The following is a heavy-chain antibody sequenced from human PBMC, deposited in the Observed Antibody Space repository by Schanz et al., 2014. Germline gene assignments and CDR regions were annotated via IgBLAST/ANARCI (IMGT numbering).Heavy chain of an antibody. CDR2: TSTDGTKT. CDR3: ARDPGGTKTHGL. V-gene: IGHV3-30*03. D-gene: IGHD2-15*01. J-gene: IGHJ4*02. Sequence: VQLVESGGGLVQPGGSLRLSCAASEFTFNTYCMSWVRQAPGQGLEKVAVTSTDGTKTYYAASVRGRFTISRDNSKNTVYLQMNSLRSEDTAVYYCARDPGGTKTHGLWGQGTLVTVSS. CDR1: EFTFNTYC.